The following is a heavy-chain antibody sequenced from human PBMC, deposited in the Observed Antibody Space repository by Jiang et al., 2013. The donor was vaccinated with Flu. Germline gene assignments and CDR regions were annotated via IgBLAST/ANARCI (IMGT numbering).Heavy chain of an antibody. D-gene: IGHD2-2*01. V-gene: IGHV3-21*01. CDR2: ISSSSSYI. J-gene: IGHJ4*02. Sequence: QLVESGGGLVKPGGSLRLSCAASGFTFSSYSMNWVRQAPGKGLEWVSSISSSSSYIYYADSVKGRFTISRDNAKNSLYLQMNSLRAEDTAVYYCARDMGGPAASSDYWGQGTLVTVSS. CDR1: GFTFSSYS. CDR3: ARDMGGPAASSDY.